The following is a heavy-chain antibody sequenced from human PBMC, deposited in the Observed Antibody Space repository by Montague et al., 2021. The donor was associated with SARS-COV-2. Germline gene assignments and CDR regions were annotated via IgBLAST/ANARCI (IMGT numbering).Heavy chain of an antibody. CDR1: GGSISSSTYY. CDR3: ARVGRKQNYYSDY. V-gene: IGHV4-39*01. CDR2: IYYSGAI. J-gene: IGHJ4*02. D-gene: IGHD1-14*01. Sequence: SETLSLTCTVSGGSISSSTYYWGWIRQPPGKGLEWIGNIYYSGAISYTPSLSSRVTISVDTSKNQFSLKLRSVTAADTAVYFCARVGRKQNYYSDYWGQGALATVSS.